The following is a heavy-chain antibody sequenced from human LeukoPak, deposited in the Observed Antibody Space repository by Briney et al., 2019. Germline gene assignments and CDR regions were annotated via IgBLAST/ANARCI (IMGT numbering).Heavy chain of an antibody. CDR3: ARYLFPGMDTAMVSMDY. D-gene: IGHD5-18*01. J-gene: IGHJ4*02. V-gene: IGHV3-30*04. Sequence: GGSLTLSCSASGFTFSSYAMHWVRQAPGKGLAWVAVISYDRSNKYYADSVKGRFNISRDNSKNTLYLQMNSLRAEDRAVYYCARYLFPGMDTAMVSMDYWGQGTLVSVSS. CDR2: ISYDRSNK. CDR1: GFTFSSYA.